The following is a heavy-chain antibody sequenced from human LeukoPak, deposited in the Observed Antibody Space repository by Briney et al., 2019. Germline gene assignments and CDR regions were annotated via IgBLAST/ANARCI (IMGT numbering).Heavy chain of an antibody. CDR2: LSYDGSNE. CDR3: AKDSGWFRFDY. V-gene: IGHV3-30-3*01. CDR1: RFTFSNYP. D-gene: IGHD6-13*01. Sequence: PGGSLRLSCAASRFTFSNYPMHWVRQAPGKGLEWVALLSYDGSNEYYADSVKGRFTISRDNSKNTLYLQMNSLRAEDTAVYYCAKDSGWFRFDYWGQGTLVTVSS. J-gene: IGHJ4*02.